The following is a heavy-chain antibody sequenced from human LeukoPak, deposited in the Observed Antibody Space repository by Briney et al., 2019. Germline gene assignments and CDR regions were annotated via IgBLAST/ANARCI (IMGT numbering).Heavy chain of an antibody. V-gene: IGHV3-48*01. Sequence: GGSLRLSCAASGFTFSSYSMNWVRQAPGKGLEWVSYISSSSSTIYYADSAKGRFTISRDNAKNSLYLQMNSLRAEDTAVYYCARVWGFAYFDYWGQGTLVTVSS. CDR3: ARVWGFAYFDY. D-gene: IGHD3-16*01. CDR2: ISSSSSTI. CDR1: GFTFSSYS. J-gene: IGHJ4*02.